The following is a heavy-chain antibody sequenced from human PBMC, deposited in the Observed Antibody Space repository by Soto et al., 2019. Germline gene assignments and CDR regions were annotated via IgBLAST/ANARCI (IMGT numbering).Heavy chain of an antibody. CDR3: AKGGPDAFCFGGRCDFDS. D-gene: IGHD2-15*01. CDR1: GFTFDEYA. V-gene: IGHV3-9*01. J-gene: IGHJ4*02. Sequence: EVQLVESGGGLVQPGRSLRVSCAASGFTFDEYAMHWVRRVPGKGLEWVSSISWNGNIIGYAGSVKGRFTISRDNAKNSRYLQMNILRPEDTALDLCAKGGPDAFCFGGRCDFDSWGQGTLVTVSS. CDR2: ISWNGNII.